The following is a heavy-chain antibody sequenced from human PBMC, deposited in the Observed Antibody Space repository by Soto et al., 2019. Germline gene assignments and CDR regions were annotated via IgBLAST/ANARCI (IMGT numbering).Heavy chain of an antibody. CDR3: AMRDSCGFYRFFDS. CDR2: TGSGTGPG. J-gene: IGHJ5*01. CDR1: GGSLSTNP. V-gene: IGHV1-69*06. Sequence: VQLVQSGTEVKKPGSSVKVSCKASGGSLSTNPISWVRQAPGQGLEWMGGTGSGTGPGNHAQKFQGRRTVTADKSTSSVYMELTNLSSEDTAVYYCAMRDSCGFYRFFDSWGQGTLVTVSS. D-gene: IGHD3-22*01.